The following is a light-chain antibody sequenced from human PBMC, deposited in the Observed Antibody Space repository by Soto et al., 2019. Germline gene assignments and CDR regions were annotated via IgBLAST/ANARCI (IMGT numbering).Light chain of an antibody. CDR3: QSYDSPLSARYV. V-gene: IGLV1-40*01. Sequence: QSVLTQPPSVSGAPGQRGTISCTGSSSNIGAGYDVPWYQQRPGTAPKLLIFGNINRPSGVPDRFSGSKSGTSASLAITGLQAEDEGDYYCQSYDSPLSARYVFGTGTKLTVL. CDR1: SSNIGAGYD. J-gene: IGLJ1*01. CDR2: GNI.